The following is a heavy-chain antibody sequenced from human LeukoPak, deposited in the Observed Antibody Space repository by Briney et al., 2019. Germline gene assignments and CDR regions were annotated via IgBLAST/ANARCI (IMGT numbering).Heavy chain of an antibody. CDR2: INPSGGST. D-gene: IGHD6-19*01. CDR3: ARVSGGSGWTFDY. V-gene: IGHV1-46*01. J-gene: IGHJ4*02. Sequence: ASVKVSCKASGYTFTSYGISWVRQAPGQGLEWMGIINPSGGSTSYAQKFQGRVTMTRDTSTSTVYMELSSLRSEDTAVYYCARVSGGSGWTFDYWGQGTLVTVSS. CDR1: GYTFTSYG.